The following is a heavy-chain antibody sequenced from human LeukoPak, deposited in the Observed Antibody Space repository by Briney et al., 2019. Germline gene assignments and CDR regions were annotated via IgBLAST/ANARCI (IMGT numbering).Heavy chain of an antibody. V-gene: IGHV3-23*01. CDR1: RFIFDNYG. D-gene: IGHD1-26*01. Sequence: GGSLRLSCAASRFIFDNYGMTWVRQAPGKGLEWVSGISDDGYSTYYADSVKGRFTISRDNSKNTLYLHMSSLRVEDTAVYYCARVSGVSGSYTFDIWGQGTMVTVSS. CDR3: ARVSGVSGSYTFDI. J-gene: IGHJ3*02. CDR2: ISDDGYST.